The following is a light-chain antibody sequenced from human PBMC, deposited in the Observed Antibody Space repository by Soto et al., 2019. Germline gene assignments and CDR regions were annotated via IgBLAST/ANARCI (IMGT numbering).Light chain of an antibody. Sequence: DIPMAQSPSTLSASVGDRVTIPCRASQSISSWLAWYQQKPGKAPKLLIYKASTLQNVVPSRFSGSASGTEFTLTISSLQPDDFATYYCQQYNSYPRTFGHGTKVEIK. J-gene: IGKJ1*01. CDR2: KAS. CDR1: QSISSW. V-gene: IGKV1-5*03. CDR3: QQYNSYPRT.